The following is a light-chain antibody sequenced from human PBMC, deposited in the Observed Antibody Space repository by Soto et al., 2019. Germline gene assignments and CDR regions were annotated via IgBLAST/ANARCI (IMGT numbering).Light chain of an antibody. CDR1: QSVFPKY. CDR3: QQYAGAPRT. V-gene: IGKV3-20*01. J-gene: IGKJ1*01. Sequence: EIVLTQSPGTLSLSPGERATLSCRASQSVFPKYLAWYQQKSGQAPRLLIYATSSSATGIPDRFSDSGSGTDCTLTISRLEPEDFAVYYCQQYAGAPRTCGQGTKVEIK. CDR2: ATS.